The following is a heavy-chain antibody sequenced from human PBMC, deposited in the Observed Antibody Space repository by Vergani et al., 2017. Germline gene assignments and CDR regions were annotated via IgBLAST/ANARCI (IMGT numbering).Heavy chain of an antibody. D-gene: IGHD6-19*01. Sequence: QVQLVESGGGVVQPGRSLRLSCAASGFTFSSYGMHWVRQAPGKGLEWVAVISYDGSNKYYADSVKGRFTISRDNSKNTLYLQMNSLRAEDTAVYSCAKDIAVADAADYYYYYYMDVWGKGTTVTVSS. J-gene: IGHJ6*03. CDR1: GFTFSSYG. CDR2: ISYDGSNK. CDR3: AKDIAVADAADYYYYYYMDV. V-gene: IGHV3-30*18.